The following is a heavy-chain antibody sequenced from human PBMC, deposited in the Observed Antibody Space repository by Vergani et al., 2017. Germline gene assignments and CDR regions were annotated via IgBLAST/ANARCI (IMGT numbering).Heavy chain of an antibody. V-gene: IGHV3-30*02. D-gene: IGHD3-3*01. CDR1: GFTFSSYG. CDR3: ARDLRLMYNRFDP. Sequence: VQLVESGGGLVKRGGSLRLSCAASGFTFSSYGMHWVRQAPGKGLEWVAFIRYDGSNKYYADSVKGRFTVSRDNSQSTLYLQMNSLRAEDTAMYYCARDLRLMYNRFDPWGQGTLVTVSS. J-gene: IGHJ5*02. CDR2: IRYDGSNK.